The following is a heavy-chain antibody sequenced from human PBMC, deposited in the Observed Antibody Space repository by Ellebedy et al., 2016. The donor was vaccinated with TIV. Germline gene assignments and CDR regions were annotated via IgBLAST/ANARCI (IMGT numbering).Heavy chain of an antibody. V-gene: IGHV3-23*01. Sequence: GGSLRLXXAASGFTFSSYAMSWVRQAPGKGLEWVSAISGSGGSTYYADSVKGRFTISRDNSKNTLYLQMNSLRAEDTAVYYCAKDGVPAAIVWYFDLWGRGTLVTVSS. D-gene: IGHD2-2*01. J-gene: IGHJ2*01. CDR3: AKDGVPAAIVWYFDL. CDR2: ISGSGGST. CDR1: GFTFSSYA.